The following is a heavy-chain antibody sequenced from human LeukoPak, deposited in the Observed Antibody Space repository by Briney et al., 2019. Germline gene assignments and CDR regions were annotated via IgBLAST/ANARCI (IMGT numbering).Heavy chain of an antibody. V-gene: IGHV3-53*01. J-gene: IGHJ4*02. D-gene: IGHD5-12*01. CDR2: IYSGGST. CDR3: ARAQPAHGYSGYDGLGFDY. Sequence: PGGSLRLSCAASGFTVSSNYMSWVRQAPGRGLEWVSVIYSGGSTYYADSVKGRFTISRDNSKNTLYLQMNSLRAEDTAVYYCARAQPAHGYSGYDGLGFDYWGQGTLVTVSS. CDR1: GFTVSSNY.